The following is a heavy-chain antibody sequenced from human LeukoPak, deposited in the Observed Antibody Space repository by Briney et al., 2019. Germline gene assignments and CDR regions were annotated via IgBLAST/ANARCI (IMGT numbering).Heavy chain of an antibody. Sequence: GGSLRLSCAASGFTFDDYAMHWVRQAPGKGLEWVSGISWNSGSIGYADSVKGRFTISRDNAKNSLYLQMNSLRAEDTALYYCAKDEVGSGWPGYYFDYWGQGTLVTVSS. CDR3: AKDEVGSGWPGYYFDY. V-gene: IGHV3-9*01. J-gene: IGHJ4*02. CDR2: ISWNSGSI. CDR1: GFTFDDYA. D-gene: IGHD6-19*01.